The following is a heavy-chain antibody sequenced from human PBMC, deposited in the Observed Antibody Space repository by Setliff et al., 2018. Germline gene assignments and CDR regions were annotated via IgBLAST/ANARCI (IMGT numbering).Heavy chain of an antibody. CDR3: ARGGVAAAGRKGVFGY. CDR2: INTGGGSA. Sequence: ASVKVSCKATGYTLSRHYMHWARQAPGQGFEWMGTINTGGGSASIVDQFQGRVTMTRDTSTSTVYMEFSSLKSDDTAVYYCARGGVAAAGRKGVFGYWGQGTLVTVSS. CDR1: GYTLSRHY. V-gene: IGHV1-46*01. D-gene: IGHD6-13*01. J-gene: IGHJ4*02.